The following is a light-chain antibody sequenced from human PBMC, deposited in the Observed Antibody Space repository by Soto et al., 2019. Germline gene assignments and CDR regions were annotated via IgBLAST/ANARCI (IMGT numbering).Light chain of an antibody. CDR1: SSDVGGYNY. V-gene: IGLV2-14*01. J-gene: IGLJ1*01. Sequence: QSVLTQPASVSGSRGQSITISCTGTSSDVGGYNYVSWYQQHPGKAPKLMIYEVSNRPSGVSNRFSGSKSGNTASLTISGLQAVDEADYYCTSYTSISLYVFGTGTKVTVL. CDR2: EVS. CDR3: TSYTSISLYV.